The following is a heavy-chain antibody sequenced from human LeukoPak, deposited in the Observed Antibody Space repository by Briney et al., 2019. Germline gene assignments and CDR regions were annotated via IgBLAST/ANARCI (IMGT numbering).Heavy chain of an antibody. J-gene: IGHJ3*02. CDR2: IYHSGST. CDR3: ASLVDILTGTDAFDI. V-gene: IGHV4-4*02. CDR1: GGSISSSNW. Sequence: SETLSLTCAVSGGSISSSNWWSWVRQPPGKGLEWIGEIYHSGSTNYNPSLKSRVTISVDKSKNQFSLKLSSVTAADTAVYYCASLVDILTGTDAFDIWGQGTMVTVSS. D-gene: IGHD3-9*01.